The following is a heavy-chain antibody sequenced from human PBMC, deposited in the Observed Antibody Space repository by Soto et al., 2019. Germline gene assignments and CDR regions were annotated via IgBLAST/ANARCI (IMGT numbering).Heavy chain of an antibody. D-gene: IGHD3-10*01. CDR2: FRAGGDDGTT. CDR3: AKKVNSGSGSQYFDY. J-gene: IGHJ4*02. Sequence: GGSLRLSCVASGFTFSSYSMSWVRQGPGKGLEWVSGFRAGGDDGTTYYADPVKGRFTISRDNSKNTLFLQMNSLRAEDTAIYYCAKKVNSGSGSQYFDYFGQGTLVTVSS. CDR1: GFTFSSYS. V-gene: IGHV3-23*01.